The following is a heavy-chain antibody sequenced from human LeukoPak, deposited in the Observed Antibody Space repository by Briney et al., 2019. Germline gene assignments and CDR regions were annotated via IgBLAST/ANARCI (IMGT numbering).Heavy chain of an antibody. J-gene: IGHJ4*02. D-gene: IGHD3-10*01. CDR3: ARLAYDSGNYYGDY. CDR1: GFTFSIYS. CDR2: ISSRTSTI. Sequence: GGSLRLSCAASGFTFSIYSMNWVRQAPWKGLEWVSYISSRTSTIYYADSVKGRFTISRDNAKNSLYLQMNSLRAEDTAVYYCARLAYDSGNYYGDYWGQGTLVTVSS. V-gene: IGHV3-48*04.